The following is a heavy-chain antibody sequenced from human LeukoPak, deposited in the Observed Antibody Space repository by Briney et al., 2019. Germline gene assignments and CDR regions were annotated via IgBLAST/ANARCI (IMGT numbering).Heavy chain of an antibody. CDR3: ARIRYFDWSLSEPKTYYMDV. CDR1: GGSISSYY. CDR2: IYHSGST. D-gene: IGHD3-9*01. J-gene: IGHJ6*03. Sequence: SETLSLTCTVSGGSISSYYWSWIRQPPGKGLEWIGSIYHSGSTYYNPSLKSRVTISVDTSKNQFSLKLSSVTAADTAVYYCARIRYFDWSLSEPKTYYMDVWGKGTTVTVSS. V-gene: IGHV4-59*08.